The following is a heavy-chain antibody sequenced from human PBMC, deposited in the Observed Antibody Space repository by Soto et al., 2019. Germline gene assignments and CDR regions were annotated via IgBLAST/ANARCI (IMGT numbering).Heavy chain of an antibody. Sequence: SETLSLTCTVSGGSISSSSYYWGWIRQLPGKGLEWIGSIYYSGSTYYNPSLKSRVTISVDTSKNQFSLKLSSVTAADTAVYYCARLGSSYSRYYYYGMDVWGQGTTVTVSS. CDR2: IYYSGST. J-gene: IGHJ6*02. D-gene: IGHD2-15*01. CDR3: ARLGSSYSRYYYYGMDV. V-gene: IGHV4-39*01. CDR1: GGSISSSSYY.